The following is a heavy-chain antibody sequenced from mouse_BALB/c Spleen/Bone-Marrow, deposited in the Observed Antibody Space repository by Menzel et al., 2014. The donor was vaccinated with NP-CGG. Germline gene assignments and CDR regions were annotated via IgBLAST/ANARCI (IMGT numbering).Heavy chain of an antibody. J-gene: IGHJ3*01. CDR1: GYSFTGYT. Sequence: EVQLQQSGPELVKPGASMKISCKASGYSFTGYTMNWVKQSHGKNLEWIGLINPYNGGTSYNQKFKSKATLTVDKSSSTAYMALLSLTSEDSAVYYCARENYGSSYGFAYWGQGTLVTVSA. CDR3: ARENYGSSYGFAY. V-gene: IGHV1-18*01. D-gene: IGHD1-1*01. CDR2: INPYNGGT.